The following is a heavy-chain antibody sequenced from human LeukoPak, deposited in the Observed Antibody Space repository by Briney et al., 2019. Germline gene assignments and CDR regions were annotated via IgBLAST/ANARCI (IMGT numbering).Heavy chain of an antibody. D-gene: IGHD1-26*01. Sequence: SETLSLTCAVYGGSFSGYYWSWIRQPPGKGLEWIGEINHSGSTNYNPSLKSRVTISVDTSKNQFSLKLSSVTAADTAVYYCARVRWELLVVDYWGQGTLVTVSS. CDR1: GGSFSGYY. J-gene: IGHJ4*02. CDR2: INHSGST. V-gene: IGHV4-34*01. CDR3: ARVRWELLVVDY.